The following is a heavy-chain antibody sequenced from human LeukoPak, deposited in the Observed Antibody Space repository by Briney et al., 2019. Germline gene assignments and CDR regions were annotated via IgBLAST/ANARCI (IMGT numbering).Heavy chain of an antibody. CDR2: IYISGIT. CDR1: ADSITNYY. D-gene: IGHD3-10*01. J-gene: IGHJ4*02. CDR3: ARGAITMVRGVIEY. V-gene: IGHV4-4*07. Sequence: PSETLSLTCSVSADSITNYYWNWIRQPAGKGLEWIGRIYISGITNYNPSLKSRVTISVGTSKNQFSLKLSSVTAADTAVYYCARGAITMVRGVIEYWGQGTLVTVSS.